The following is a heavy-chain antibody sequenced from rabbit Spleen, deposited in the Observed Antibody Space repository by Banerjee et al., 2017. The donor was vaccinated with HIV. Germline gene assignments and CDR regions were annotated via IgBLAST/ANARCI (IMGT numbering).Heavy chain of an antibody. V-gene: IGHV1S40*01. D-gene: IGHD4-1*01. CDR1: GFSFSNGYD. CDR3: ARVSESSGWGEDL. Sequence: QSLEESGGDLVKPGASLTLTCTVSGFSFSNGYDMRWVRQAPGKGLEWIGYIYSTIGYTYYASWAKGRFPISKTSSTAVTLQMPSLTVADTATYFCARVSESSGWGEDLWGPGTLVTVS. CDR2: IYSTIGYT. J-gene: IGHJ6*01.